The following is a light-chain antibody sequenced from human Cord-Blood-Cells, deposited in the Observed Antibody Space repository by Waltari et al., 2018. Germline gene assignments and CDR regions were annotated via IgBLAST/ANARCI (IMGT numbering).Light chain of an antibody. CDR2: EGS. CDR1: SSDVGSHNL. Sequence: TISCTGTSSDVGSHNLVSWYQQHPGKAPKLMIYEGSKRPSGVSNRFSGSKSGNTASLTISGLQAEDEADYYCCSYAGSSTFVFGGGTKLTVL. V-gene: IGLV2-23*03. CDR3: CSYAGSSTFV. J-gene: IGLJ3*02.